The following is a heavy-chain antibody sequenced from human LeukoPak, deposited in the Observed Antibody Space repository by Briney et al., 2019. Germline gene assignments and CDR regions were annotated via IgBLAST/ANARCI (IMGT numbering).Heavy chain of an antibody. CDR3: AKDPYTMVRGVIPTGYDY. Sequence: GGSLRLSCAASGFTFSSYWMSWVRQAPGKGLEWVSAISGSGGSTYYADSVKGRFTISRDNSKNTLYLQMNSLRAEDTAVYYCAKDPYTMVRGVIPTGYDYWGQGTLVTVSS. V-gene: IGHV3-23*01. CDR1: GFTFSSYW. D-gene: IGHD3-10*01. J-gene: IGHJ4*02. CDR2: ISGSGGST.